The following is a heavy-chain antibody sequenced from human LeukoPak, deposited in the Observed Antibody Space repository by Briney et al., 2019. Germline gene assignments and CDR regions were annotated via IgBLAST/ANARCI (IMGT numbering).Heavy chain of an antibody. D-gene: IGHD5-12*01. CDR2: ISYDGSNK. CDR3: AKGISGYAHDAFDI. J-gene: IGHJ3*02. Sequence: GGSLRLSCAASGFTLSSYGIHWVRQAPGKGLEWVAVISYDGSNKYYADSVKGRFTISRDNSKNTLYLQMNSLRAEDTAVYYCAKGISGYAHDAFDIWGQGTIVTVSS. CDR1: GFTLSSYG. V-gene: IGHV3-30*18.